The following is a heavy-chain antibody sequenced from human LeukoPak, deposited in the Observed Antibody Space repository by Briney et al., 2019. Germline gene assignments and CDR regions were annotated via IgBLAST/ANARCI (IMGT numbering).Heavy chain of an antibody. Sequence: NTSETLSLICAVSGGSISSSNWWSWVRQPPGKGLEWIGVIYHSGCTNYNPSLKSRVTISVDNSKNQFSLKLSSVTDADTAVYYCVLSVVVPAAITYYYYGMDVWGKGTTVSVSS. J-gene: IGHJ6*04. CDR1: GGSISSSNW. CDR2: IYHSGCT. V-gene: IGHV4-4*02. CDR3: VLSVVVPAAITYYYYGMDV. D-gene: IGHD2-2*02.